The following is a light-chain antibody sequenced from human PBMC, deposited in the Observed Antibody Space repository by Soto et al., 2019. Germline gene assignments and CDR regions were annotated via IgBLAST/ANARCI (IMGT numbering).Light chain of an antibody. J-gene: IGKJ1*01. Sequence: DIVMTQSPDSLAVSLVERATIDCKSSQTVLYISNNKNYLAWYQQKPGQPPKLLIYWASTRESGVPDRFSGSGSATDFTLTISSLQEEDVAVYYCQQFFTTPWTFGRGTKVEIK. V-gene: IGKV4-1*01. CDR2: WAS. CDR3: QQFFTTPWT. CDR1: QTVLYISNNKNY.